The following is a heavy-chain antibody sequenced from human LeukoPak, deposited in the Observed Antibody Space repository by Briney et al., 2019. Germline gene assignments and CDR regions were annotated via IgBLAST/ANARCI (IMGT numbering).Heavy chain of an antibody. V-gene: IGHV3-33*01. J-gene: IGHJ4*02. Sequence: GGSLRLSCAASRFTFSSYGMHWVRQAPGKGLEWVAVIWYDGSNKYYADSVKGRFTISRDNSKNTLYLQMNSLRAEDTAVYYCARGAYCGGDCYFPDYWGQGTLVTVSS. CDR2: IWYDGSNK. CDR3: ARGAYCGGDCYFPDY. D-gene: IGHD2-21*01. CDR1: RFTFSSYG.